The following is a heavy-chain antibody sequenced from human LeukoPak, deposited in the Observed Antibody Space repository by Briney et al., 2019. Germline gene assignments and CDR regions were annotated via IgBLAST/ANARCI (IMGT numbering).Heavy chain of an antibody. D-gene: IGHD3-22*01. CDR3: ARDSTMYYYDSSGYSDY. J-gene: IGHJ4*02. CDR1: GGTFSSYA. CDR2: IIPIFGTA. V-gene: IGHV1-69*06. Sequence: SVKVSCKASGGTFSSYAMSWVRQAPGQGLEWMGRIIPIFGTANYAQKLQDRVTITADKSTSTAYMELSSLRSEDTAVYYCARDSTMYYYDSSGYSDYWGQGTLVTVSS.